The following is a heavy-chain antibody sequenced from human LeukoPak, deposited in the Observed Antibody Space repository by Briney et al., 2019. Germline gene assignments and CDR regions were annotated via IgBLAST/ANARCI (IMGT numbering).Heavy chain of an antibody. CDR1: GDSISGSY. V-gene: IGHV4-4*07. J-gene: IGHJ6*04. Sequence: SETLSLTCTVSGDSISGSYWTWIRQSAGKGLEWIGRINTSGNTNYNPSLKSRVTMSLDTSKNQFSLNMSSVTVADTAVYHCARDRLGFRVDVWGKGTTVTFSS. CDR3: ARDRLGFRVDV. D-gene: IGHD3-10*01. CDR2: INTSGNT.